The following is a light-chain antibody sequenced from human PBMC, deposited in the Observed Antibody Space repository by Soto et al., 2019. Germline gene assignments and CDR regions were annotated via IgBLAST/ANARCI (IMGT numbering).Light chain of an antibody. Sequence: EIVLTQSPATLSLSPGERATLSCRASQSVSSYVAWYQQKPGQAPRLLIYDASNRATGIPARFSGSGSGTDFTLTISSLEPEDFAVYYCQQRNSWPPTFTFGQGTRLEIK. J-gene: IGKJ5*01. CDR3: QQRNSWPPTFT. CDR1: QSVSSY. V-gene: IGKV3-11*01. CDR2: DAS.